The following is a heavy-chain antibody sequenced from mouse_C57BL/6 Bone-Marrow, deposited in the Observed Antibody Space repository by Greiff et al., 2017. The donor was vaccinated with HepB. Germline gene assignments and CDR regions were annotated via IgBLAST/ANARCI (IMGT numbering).Heavy chain of an antibody. V-gene: IGHV1-55*01. Sequence: QVQLQQPGAELVKPGASVKMSCKASGYTFTSYWITWVKQRPGQGLEWIGDIYPGSGSTNYNEKFKSKATLTVDTSSSTAYIQLSSLTSEDSAVYYCAKPPYYDYEGAFAYWGQGTLVTVSA. CDR1: GYTFTSYW. CDR2: IYPGSGST. D-gene: IGHD2-4*01. J-gene: IGHJ3*01. CDR3: AKPPYYDYEGAFAY.